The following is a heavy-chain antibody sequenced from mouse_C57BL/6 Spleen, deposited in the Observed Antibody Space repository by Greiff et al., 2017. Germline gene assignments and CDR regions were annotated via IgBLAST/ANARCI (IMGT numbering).Heavy chain of an antibody. V-gene: IGHV1-63*01. D-gene: IGHD1-1*01. CDR2: IYPGGGFT. CDR3: ARVAVGGDYFDY. Sequence: QVQLQQSGAELVRPGTSVKMSCKASGYTFTNYWIGWAKQRPGHGLEWFGDIYPGGGFTNYNKKFKGKDTLTADKTSSTAYMQYSSLPSEDSATYYCARVAVGGDYFDYWGQGTTLTVSS. CDR1: GYTFTNYW. J-gene: IGHJ2*01.